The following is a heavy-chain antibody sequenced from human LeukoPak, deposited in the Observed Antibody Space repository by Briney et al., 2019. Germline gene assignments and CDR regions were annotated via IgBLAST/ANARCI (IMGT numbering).Heavy chain of an antibody. CDR1: GYTFTSHY. J-gene: IGHJ5*02. CDR3: ARDPWSSGWSRINWFDT. Sequence: ASVKVSCKASGYTFTSHYIHWLRQAPGQGLEWMGIINPNGGSTRYAQNFQGRVAMTRDTSTSTVYMELSSLRSGDTAVYYCARDPWSSGWSRINWFDTWGQGTLVTVSS. V-gene: IGHV1-46*01. CDR2: INPNGGST. D-gene: IGHD6-19*01.